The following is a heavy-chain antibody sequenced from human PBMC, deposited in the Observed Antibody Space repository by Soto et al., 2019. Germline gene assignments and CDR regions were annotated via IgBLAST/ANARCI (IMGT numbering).Heavy chain of an antibody. V-gene: IGHV3-23*01. CDR1: GFTFNNYA. CDR3: AKETSLSVRYYGMDV. CDR2: IGGSGGNT. Sequence: EVQLLESGGGLVQPGGSLRLSCAASGFTFNNYAMSWVRQAPGKGLEWVSAIGGSGGNTYYADSVKGRFTISRDNSKNTLYLQMNRLRAEDTAVYYCAKETSLSVRYYGMDVWGQGTTVTVSS. J-gene: IGHJ6*02.